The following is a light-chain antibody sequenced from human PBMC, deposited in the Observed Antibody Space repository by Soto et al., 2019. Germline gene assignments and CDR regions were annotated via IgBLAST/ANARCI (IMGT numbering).Light chain of an antibody. CDR2: DAS. CDR3: QQYNSYSYT. V-gene: IGKV1-5*01. J-gene: IGKJ2*01. Sequence: DIQMTQSPSTLSASVGDRVTITCRASQSIGSWLAWYQQQPGKAPKLLIYDASTLESGVPSRFSGSGSGTEFTLTISSLQFDDSATYNCQQYNSYSYTFGQGTKLEIK. CDR1: QSIGSW.